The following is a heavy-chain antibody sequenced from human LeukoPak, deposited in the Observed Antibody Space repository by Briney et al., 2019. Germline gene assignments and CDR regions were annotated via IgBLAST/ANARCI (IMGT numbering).Heavy chain of an antibody. CDR3: TKGRSNHY. CDR1: GLTFSDFC. Sequence: PGGTLSLSCAASGLTFSDFCVGWVRQSPGKGLEWVANINQGGSESYYVDSEKGLFTISRDNAKKSLFLQRNSLRAEDTAVYYCTKGRSNHYWGQGTLVTVST. J-gene: IGHJ4*02. D-gene: IGHD4-11*01. V-gene: IGHV3-7*01. CDR2: INQGGSES.